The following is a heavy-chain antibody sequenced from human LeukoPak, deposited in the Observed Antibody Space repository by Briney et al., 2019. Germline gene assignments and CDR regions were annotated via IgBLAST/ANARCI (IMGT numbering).Heavy chain of an antibody. CDR2: IKKDGSEK. D-gene: IGHD1-14*01. Sequence: GGSLRLSCAASGFTFSNYWMSWVRQAPGKGLEWVANIKKDGSEKYYVDSVKGRFTISRDNAKNSLYLEMSSLRVEDTGVYYCARENPYVSWGQGTLVTVSS. V-gene: IGHV3-7*01. CDR1: GFTFSNYW. J-gene: IGHJ5*02. CDR3: ARENPYVS.